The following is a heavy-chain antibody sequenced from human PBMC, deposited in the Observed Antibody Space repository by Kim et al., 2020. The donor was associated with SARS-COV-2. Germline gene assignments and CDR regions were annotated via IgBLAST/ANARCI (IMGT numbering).Heavy chain of an antibody. CDR3: AMWYYDSSGYQQYYFDY. CDR2: IYPGDSDT. J-gene: IGHJ4*02. V-gene: IGHV5-51*01. D-gene: IGHD3-22*01. Sequence: GESLKISCKGSGYSFTSYWIGWVRQMPGKGLEWMGIIYPGDSDTRYSPSFQGQVTISADKSISTAYLQWSSLKASDTAMYYCAMWYYDSSGYQQYYFDYWGQGTLVTVSS. CDR1: GYSFTSYW.